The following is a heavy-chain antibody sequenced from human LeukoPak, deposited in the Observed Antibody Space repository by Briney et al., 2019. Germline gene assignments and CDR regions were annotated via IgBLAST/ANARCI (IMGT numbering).Heavy chain of an antibody. J-gene: IGHJ4*02. CDR1: GYTFTGYY. CDR3: ARGLRGVPAALDY. Sequence: GASVKVSCKASGYTFTGYYMHWVRQAPGQGLEWMGWINPNSGGTNYAQKFQGRVTMTRDTSTRTVYVELSNLRSDDTAVYYCARGLRGVPAALDYWGQGTLVTVSS. V-gene: IGHV1-2*02. D-gene: IGHD2-2*01. CDR2: INPNSGGT.